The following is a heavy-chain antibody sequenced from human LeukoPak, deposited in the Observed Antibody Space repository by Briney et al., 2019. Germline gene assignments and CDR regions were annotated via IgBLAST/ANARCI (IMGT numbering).Heavy chain of an antibody. Sequence: SVKVSCKASGDTFSSYAIRWVRQAPGQGLEWMGRIIPNFGIANYAQKFQGRVTITADKSTSTAYMELSSLRSEDTAVYYCARVQVEGGYQRSIAAAGEGWFDPWGQGTLVTVSS. D-gene: IGHD6-13*01. CDR2: IIPNFGIA. V-gene: IGHV1-69*04. CDR1: GDTFSSYA. J-gene: IGHJ5*02. CDR3: ARVQVEGGYQRSIAAAGEGWFDP.